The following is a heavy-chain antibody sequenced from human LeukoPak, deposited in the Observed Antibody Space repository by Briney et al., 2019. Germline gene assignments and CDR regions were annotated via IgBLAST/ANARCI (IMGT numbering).Heavy chain of an antibody. CDR2: INWNSGSI. CDR1: GFTFDDYA. Sequence: GGSLRLSCAASGFTFDDYAMHRVRQTPGKGLEWVSGINWNSGSIDYADSVKGRFTISRDNAKNSLYLQMNNLRAGDTALYYCAELGITMIGGVWGKGTTVTISS. J-gene: IGHJ6*04. CDR3: AELGITMIGGV. D-gene: IGHD3-10*02. V-gene: IGHV3-9*01.